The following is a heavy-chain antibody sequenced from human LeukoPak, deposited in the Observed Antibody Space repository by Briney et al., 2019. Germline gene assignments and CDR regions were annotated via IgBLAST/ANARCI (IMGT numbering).Heavy chain of an antibody. CDR3: ARDRHDSTGYYYAY. Sequence: PSETLSLTCSVSGGSLKSYYWSWIRQSPGKGLEWIGYTYYIGSPNYNPSLKSRVTISVDTSKNQFSLRLTSVTAADTAVYYCARDRHDSTGYYYAYWGQGALVTVSS. D-gene: IGHD3-22*01. CDR2: TYYIGSP. V-gene: IGHV4-59*01. J-gene: IGHJ4*02. CDR1: GGSLKSYY.